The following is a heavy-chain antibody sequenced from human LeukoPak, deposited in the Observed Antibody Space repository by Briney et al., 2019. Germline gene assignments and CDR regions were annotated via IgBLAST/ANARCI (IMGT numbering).Heavy chain of an antibody. J-gene: IGHJ4*02. CDR1: GFTFSTYA. D-gene: IGHD3-16*01. CDR2: ISGSGAAT. CDR3: AQLRNAISFGGIDY. V-gene: IGHV3-23*01. Sequence: GGSLRLSCAASGFTFSTYAMSWVRQAPGKGLEWVSAISGSGAATFYADSVKGRFTVSRDNSKNTLYLQMNSLRVGDTAVYYCAQLRNAISFGGIDYWGQGMLVTVSS.